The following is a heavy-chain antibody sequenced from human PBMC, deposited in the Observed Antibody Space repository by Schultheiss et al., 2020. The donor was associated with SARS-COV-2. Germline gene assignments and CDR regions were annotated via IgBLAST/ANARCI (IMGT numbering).Heavy chain of an antibody. V-gene: IGHV3-30-3*01. D-gene: IGHD6-6*01. CDR1: GFTFSSYA. Sequence: GGSLRLSCAASGFTFSSYAMHWVRQAPGKGLEWVAVISYDGSNKYYADSVKGRFTISRDNSKNTLYLQMNSLRAEDTAVYYCARDDLASIAARPDTYDYWGQGTLVTVSS. CDR3: ARDDLASIAARPDTYDY. CDR2: ISYDGSNK. J-gene: IGHJ4*02.